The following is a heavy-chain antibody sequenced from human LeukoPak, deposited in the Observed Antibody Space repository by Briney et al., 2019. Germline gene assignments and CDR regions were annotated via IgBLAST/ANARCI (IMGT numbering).Heavy chain of an antibody. D-gene: IGHD7-27*01. CDR2: IYSGGTI. CDR3: ARDGENHYYDY. J-gene: IGHJ4*02. CDR1: GFTVSSNH. V-gene: IGHV3-66*01. Sequence: GGSLRLSCAASGFTVSSNHMSWVRQAPGKGLEWVSVIYSGGTIFYADSVKGRFTISRDNSKNTVYLEMNSLRAEDTAVYYCARDGENHYYDYWGQGTLVTVST.